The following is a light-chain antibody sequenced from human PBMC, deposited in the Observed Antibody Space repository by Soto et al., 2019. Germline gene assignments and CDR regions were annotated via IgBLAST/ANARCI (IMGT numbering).Light chain of an antibody. V-gene: IGKV1-5*03. J-gene: IGKJ1*01. CDR1: QSISSW. Sequence: DIQMTQSPSTLSASVGDRVTITCRASQSISSWLAWYQQKPGKAPKLLIYKASSLESGVPPRFSGSGSGTESTLTISSLQPDDFATYYCQQYNSYSWTFGQGTKVDIK. CDR3: QQYNSYSWT. CDR2: KAS.